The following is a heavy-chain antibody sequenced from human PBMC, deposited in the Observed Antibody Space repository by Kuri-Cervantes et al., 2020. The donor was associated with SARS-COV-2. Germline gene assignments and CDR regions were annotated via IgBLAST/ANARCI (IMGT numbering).Heavy chain of an antibody. D-gene: IGHD3-3*01. J-gene: IGHJ6*03. V-gene: IGHV1-69*04. CDR2: IIPILGTA. CDR1: GYTFTSYD. Sequence: SVKVSCKASGYTFTSYDINWVRQAPGQGLEWMGRIIPILGTANYAQKFQGRVTITAGKSTSTAYMELSSLRSEDTAVYYCARDGRVYYDFWSGYPPEVHYYYMDVWGKGTTVTVSS. CDR3: ARDGRVYYDFWSGYPPEVHYYYMDV.